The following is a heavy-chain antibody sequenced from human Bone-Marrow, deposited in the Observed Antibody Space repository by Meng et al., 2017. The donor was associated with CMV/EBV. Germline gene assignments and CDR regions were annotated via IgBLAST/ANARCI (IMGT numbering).Heavy chain of an antibody. V-gene: IGHV1-69*10. CDR2: IIPILGIA. Sequence: SVKVSCKASGGTFSSYAISWVRQAPGQGLEWMGGIIPILGIANYAQKFQGRVTITADKSTSTAYMELSSLRSEDTAVYYCARVGAAAGYYYGMDVWGQGTTVTVSS. CDR3: ARVGAAAGYYYGMDV. J-gene: IGHJ6*02. CDR1: GGTFSSYA. D-gene: IGHD6-13*01.